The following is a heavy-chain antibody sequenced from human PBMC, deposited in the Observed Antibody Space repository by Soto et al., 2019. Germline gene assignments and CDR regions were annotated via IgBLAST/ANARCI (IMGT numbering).Heavy chain of an antibody. CDR2: ISWNSGSI. Sequence: GGSLRLSCAASGFTFDDYAMHWVRQAPGKGLEWVSGISWNSGSIGYADSVKGRFTISRDNAKNSLYLQMNSLRAEDTALYYCAKLAITIFGVVSTRDYYYYMDVWGKGTTVTVSS. V-gene: IGHV3-9*01. D-gene: IGHD3-3*01. CDR1: GFTFDDYA. J-gene: IGHJ6*03. CDR3: AKLAITIFGVVSTRDYYYYMDV.